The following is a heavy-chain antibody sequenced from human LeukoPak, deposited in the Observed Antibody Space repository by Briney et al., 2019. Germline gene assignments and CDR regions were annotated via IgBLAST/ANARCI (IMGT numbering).Heavy chain of an antibody. J-gene: IGHJ4*02. CDR2: MNPNSGNA. CDR1: GYTFTSCD. CDR3: TRGSSGRRDN. V-gene: IGHV1-8*01. Sequence: ASVKVSCKASGYTFTSCDINWVRQAPGQGLEWMGWMNPNSGNAGHGQSFQRRIPMTRDISIGTAYMELSNLTSEDTAIYYCTRGSSGRRDNWGQGTLVTVSA. D-gene: IGHD6-19*01.